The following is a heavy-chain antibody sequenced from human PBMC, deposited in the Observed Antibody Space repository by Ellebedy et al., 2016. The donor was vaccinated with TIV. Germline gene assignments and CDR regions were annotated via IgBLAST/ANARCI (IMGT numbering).Heavy chain of an antibody. V-gene: IGHV3-33*01. J-gene: IGHJ6*02. CDR2: IWFNGRLR. D-gene: IGHD2-8*01. CDR3: AREVSGGQGDMDV. CDR1: GFTFNQYH. Sequence: GESLKISCAASGFTFNQYHIHWLRQAPGKGLEWVALIWFNGRLRYYSDSVRGRFTLSRDNLRDTVFLQMNSLRPDDTGIHYCAREVSGGQGDMDVWGQGTTVAVSS.